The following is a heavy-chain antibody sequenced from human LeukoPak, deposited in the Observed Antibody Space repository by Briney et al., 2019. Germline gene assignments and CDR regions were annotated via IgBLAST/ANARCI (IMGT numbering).Heavy chain of an antibody. CDR1: GFTFSSYA. CDR3: AKELFHYYDSSLVGNFDY. Sequence: PGGSLRLSCAASGFTFSSYAMSWVRQAPGKGLEWVSAISGSGGGTYYADSVKGRFTISRDNSKNTLYLQMNSLRAEDTAVYYCAKELFHYYDSSLVGNFDYWGQGTLVTVSS. D-gene: IGHD3-22*01. V-gene: IGHV3-23*01. J-gene: IGHJ4*02. CDR2: ISGSGGGT.